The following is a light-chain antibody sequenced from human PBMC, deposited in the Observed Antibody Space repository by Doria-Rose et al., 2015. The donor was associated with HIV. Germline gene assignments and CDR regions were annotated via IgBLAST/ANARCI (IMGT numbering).Light chain of an antibody. Sequence: SSELTQEPAVSVALGQTVRITCQGDSLRSYYAGWYQQKPGQAPILVIYGKNNRPSGIPDRFSGSSSRNTASLTITGAQAEDEADYYCNSRDSSGNHWLFGGGTKLAVL. J-gene: IGLJ3*02. V-gene: IGLV3-19*01. CDR1: SLRSYY. CDR3: NSRDSSGNHWL. CDR2: GKN.